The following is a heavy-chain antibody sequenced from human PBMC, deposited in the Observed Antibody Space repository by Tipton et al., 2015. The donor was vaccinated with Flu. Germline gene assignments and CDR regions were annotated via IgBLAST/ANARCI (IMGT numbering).Heavy chain of an antibody. J-gene: IGHJ2*01. CDR2: IYHSGTT. Sequence: TLSLTCAVSGYSIGSGYYWGWIRQAPGKGLEWIASIYHSGTTYYNPSLKSRVTISLDTSKNQFSLKLSSVTAADTAVYYCARDREWRNWYFDLWGRGTLVTVSS. D-gene: IGHD3-3*01. CDR3: ARDREWRNWYFDL. CDR1: GYSIGSGYY. V-gene: IGHV4-38-2*02.